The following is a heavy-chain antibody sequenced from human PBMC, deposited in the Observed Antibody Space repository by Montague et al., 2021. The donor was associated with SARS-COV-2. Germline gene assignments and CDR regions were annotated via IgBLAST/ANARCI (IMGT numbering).Heavy chain of an antibody. CDR3: ARLNFHITIFGVVSSRVFDY. CDR2: IYYSGST. D-gene: IGHD3-3*01. J-gene: IGHJ4*02. V-gene: IGHV4-39*01. Sequence: SETLSLTCTVSGGSIGSSSNYWGWIRQPPGKGLEWIGNIYYSGSTYYNPSLKSRVTISVDTSKNQFSLKLSSVTAADTAVYYCARLNFHITIFGVVSSRVFDYWGQGTLVTVSS. CDR1: GGSIGSSSNY.